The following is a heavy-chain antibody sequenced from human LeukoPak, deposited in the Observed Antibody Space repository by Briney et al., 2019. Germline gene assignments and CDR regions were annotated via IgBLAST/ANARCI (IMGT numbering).Heavy chain of an antibody. V-gene: IGHV1-46*01. J-gene: IGHJ5*02. D-gene: IGHD3-22*01. CDR1: GYTFTSYY. CDR3: ATSGYYYDSSGCYAEDWFDP. Sequence: ASVKVSCKASGYTFTSYYMHWVRQAPGQGLEWMGIINPSGGSTSYAQKFQGRVTMTRDTSTSTVYMELSSLRSEDTAVYYCATSGYYYDSSGCYAEDWFDPWGQGTLVTVSS. CDR2: INPSGGST.